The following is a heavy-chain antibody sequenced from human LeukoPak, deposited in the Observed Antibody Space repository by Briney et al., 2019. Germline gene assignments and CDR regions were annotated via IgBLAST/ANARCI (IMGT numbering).Heavy chain of an antibody. D-gene: IGHD3-16*01. V-gene: IGHV3-21*01. CDR2: ISYLSSHV. J-gene: IGHJ4*02. CDR3: GRAFPPLRTSSAGDL. CDR1: GFTFSDYD. Sequence: GGSLRLSCSASGFTFSDYDMNWVRQAPGKGLEWVSPISYLSSHVYYGDSVKGRFSISRDNAKNSLYLQMNSLGAEDTAIYYCGRAFPPLRTSSAGDLWGQGILVTVSS.